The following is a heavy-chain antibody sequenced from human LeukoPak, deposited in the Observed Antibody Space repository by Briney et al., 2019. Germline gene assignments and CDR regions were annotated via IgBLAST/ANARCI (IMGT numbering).Heavy chain of an antibody. J-gene: IGHJ4*02. CDR1: GFTFSDYY. CDR2: ISSSSSYT. CDR3: AGLGYCSGGGCYDLYYFDY. D-gene: IGHD2-15*01. Sequence: KPGGSLRLSCAASGFTFSDYYMSWIRQAPGKGLEWVSYISSSSSYTNYADPVKGRFTISRDNAKNSLYLQMNSLRAEDTAVYYCAGLGYCSGGGCYDLYYFDYWGQGTLVTVSS. V-gene: IGHV3-11*06.